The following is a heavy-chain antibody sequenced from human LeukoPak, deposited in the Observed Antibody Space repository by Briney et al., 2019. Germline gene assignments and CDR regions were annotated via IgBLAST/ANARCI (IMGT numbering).Heavy chain of an antibody. CDR2: IYYSRST. V-gene: IGHV4-39*01. J-gene: IGHJ4*02. D-gene: IGHD3-10*01. CDR3: ARRKGFGEGYFDS. Sequence: SETLSLTCTVSGGSISSSSYYWGWIRQPPGKGLEWIGSIYYSRSTYYSPSLKSRVTISVDTSKNQFSLKLTSVTAADTAVYYCARRKGFGEGYFDSWGQGTLVTVSS. CDR1: GGSISSSSYY.